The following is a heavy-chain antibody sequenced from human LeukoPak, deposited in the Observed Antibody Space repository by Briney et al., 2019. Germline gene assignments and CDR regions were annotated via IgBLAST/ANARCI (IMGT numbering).Heavy chain of an antibody. CDR2: ISWNSGSI. D-gene: IGHD6-13*01. CDR3: AKDGLGAAAGTGLDV. J-gene: IGHJ6*02. CDR1: GFTFDDYA. V-gene: IGHV3-9*01. Sequence: GGSLRLSCTGSGFTFDDYAMHWVRQAPGKGLEWVSGISWNSGSIGYADSVKGRFTISRDNAKNSLYLQMNSLRAEDTALYYCAKDGLGAAAGTGLDVWGQGTTVTVSS.